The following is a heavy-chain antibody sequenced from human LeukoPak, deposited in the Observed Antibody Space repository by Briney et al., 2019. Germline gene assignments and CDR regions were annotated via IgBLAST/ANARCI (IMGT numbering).Heavy chain of an antibody. CDR2: IYYSGST. CDR1: GGSISSSSYY. J-gene: IGHJ4*02. Sequence: PSETLSLTCTVSGGSISSSSYYWGWIRQPPGKGLEWIGSIYYSGSTYYNPSLKSQVTISVDTSKNQFSLKLSSVTAADTAVYYCARFPRSRYYYDSSGLYWGQGTLVTVSS. D-gene: IGHD3-22*01. V-gene: IGHV4-39*01. CDR3: ARFPRSRYYYDSSGLY.